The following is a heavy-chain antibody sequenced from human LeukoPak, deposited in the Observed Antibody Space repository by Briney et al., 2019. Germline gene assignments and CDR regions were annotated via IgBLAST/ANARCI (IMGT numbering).Heavy chain of an antibody. CDR1: GGSFSGYY. CDR3: ARVTRRYYYYYGMDV. J-gene: IGHJ6*02. Sequence: SETLSLTCGVYGGSFSGYYWSWIRQPPGKGLEWIGEINHSGSTNYNPSLKSRVTISVDTSKNQFSLKLSSVTAADTAVYYCARVTRRYYYYYGMDVWGQGTTVTVSS. V-gene: IGHV4-34*01. CDR2: INHSGST.